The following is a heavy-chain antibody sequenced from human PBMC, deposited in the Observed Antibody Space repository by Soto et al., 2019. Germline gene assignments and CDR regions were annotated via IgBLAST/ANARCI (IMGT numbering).Heavy chain of an antibody. CDR2: INHSGST. CDR1: GGSFSDYF. Sequence: QVQLQQWGAGLLKPSETLSLTCAVYGGSFSDYFWSWIRQPPGKGLEWIGEINHSGSTRYNPSLKRRVTISVDTSMNHFSLKLSSVTAADTAVYFCASSGTSRHWGQGTLVTVSS. J-gene: IGHJ4*02. V-gene: IGHV4-34*01. D-gene: IGHD2-2*01. CDR3: ASSGTSRH.